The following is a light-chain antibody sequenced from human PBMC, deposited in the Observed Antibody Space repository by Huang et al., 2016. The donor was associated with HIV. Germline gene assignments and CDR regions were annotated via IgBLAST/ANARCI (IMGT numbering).Light chain of an antibody. CDR3: QQTYRTPRT. J-gene: IGKJ1*01. Sequence: DIQMTQSPSSLSAFVGDRVTITCRASQSISSYLNWYQQKPGKAPKRLIYGTSTLQSGVPSRLSGSGSGTDFTLTISSLQPEDFASYYCQQTYRTPRTFGQGTKVEIK. CDR1: QSISSY. CDR2: GTS. V-gene: IGKV1-39*01.